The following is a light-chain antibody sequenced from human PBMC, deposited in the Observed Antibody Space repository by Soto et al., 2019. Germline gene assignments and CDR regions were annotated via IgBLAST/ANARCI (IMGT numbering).Light chain of an antibody. CDR1: QSVSSS. CDR3: QHYNNWPA. CDR2: DAS. J-gene: IGKJ1*01. Sequence: EIVMTQSPATLSVSPGERATLSCRASQSVSSSLAWYQQKPGQAPRLLIYDASTRATGIPARFSGSGSGTEFTLTISSLQSEDFAVYYCQHYNNWPAFGQGTKVEI. V-gene: IGKV3-15*01.